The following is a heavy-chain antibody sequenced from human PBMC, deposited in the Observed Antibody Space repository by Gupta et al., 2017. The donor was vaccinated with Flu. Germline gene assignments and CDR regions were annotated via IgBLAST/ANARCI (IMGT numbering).Heavy chain of an antibody. CDR3: AKDRGFGGANYFDY. D-gene: IGHD3-10*01. J-gene: IGHJ4*02. CDR1: GLIFSNFA. CDR2: LSGSGRST. V-gene: IGHV3-23*01. Sequence: EVQLLESGGGLVQPGGSLRLSCEASGLIFSNFAMSWVRQAPGKGLEWVSALSGSGRSTYYADSVRGRFTISRDNSKNTLYLQMSSLRAEDTAVYYGAKDRGFGGANYFDYWGQGTRVTVSS.